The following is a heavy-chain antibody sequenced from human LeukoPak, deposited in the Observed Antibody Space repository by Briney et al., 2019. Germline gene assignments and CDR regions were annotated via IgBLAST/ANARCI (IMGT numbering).Heavy chain of an antibody. V-gene: IGHV4-34*01. CDR3: ARAPRSDQRLKRPRRRRAFDI. J-gene: IGHJ3*02. D-gene: IGHD6-25*01. Sequence: PAETVSLTYAVDGGSFSGYYCSWIRQPPGKGLELIGEINHSGSTNYNPSRKSRVTISVETPKNQFYLKLSSVTAADTAVYYCARAPRSDQRLKRPRRRRAFDIWPQGTMVSVSS. CDR1: GGSFSGYY. CDR2: INHSGST.